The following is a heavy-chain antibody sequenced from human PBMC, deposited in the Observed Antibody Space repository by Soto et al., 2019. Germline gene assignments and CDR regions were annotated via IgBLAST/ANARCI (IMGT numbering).Heavy chain of an antibody. J-gene: IGHJ5*02. CDR2: VYCSGST. CDR3: EREKRHGYDFWNGHNWFDT. Sequence: SETLSLTCTASGGSMSSYYWSWIRQPPGKGLEWIASVYCSGSTNYNPSLKSRVTISLDTSKNQFSLKLSSVTAADTAVYYCEREKRHGYDFWNGHNWFDTWGQGTLVTVSS. CDR1: GGSMSSYY. V-gene: IGHV4-59*01. D-gene: IGHD3-3*01.